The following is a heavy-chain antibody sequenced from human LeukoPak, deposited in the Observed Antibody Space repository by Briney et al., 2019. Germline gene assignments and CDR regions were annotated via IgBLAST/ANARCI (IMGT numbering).Heavy chain of an antibody. J-gene: IGHJ4*02. V-gene: IGHV3-49*04. D-gene: IGHD2-15*01. Sequence: PGGSLRLSCAASGFTFSSYGMSWVRQAPGKGLEWVGFIRNKAYRGTTEYAASVKGRFTISRDDSKSIAYLQMNSLKIEDTAVYYCTRNWHQVDWGQGTLVTVSS. CDR3: TRNWHQVD. CDR1: GFTFSSYG. CDR2: IRNKAYRGTT.